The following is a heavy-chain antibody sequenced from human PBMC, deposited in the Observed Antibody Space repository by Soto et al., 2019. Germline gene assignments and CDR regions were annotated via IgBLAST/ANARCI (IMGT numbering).Heavy chain of an antibody. Sequence: TSETLSLTCAVSGGSISSGGYCWSWIRQPPGKGLEWIGYIYHSGSTYYNPSLKSRVTISVDRSKNQFSLKLRSVTAADTAVYYCATLPPRIVVTLLPIPTWGQGIQVTVSS. D-gene: IGHD2-21*01. CDR1: GGSISSGGYC. CDR2: IYHSGST. J-gene: IGHJ5*02. V-gene: IGHV4-30-2*01. CDR3: ATLPPRIVVTLLPIPT.